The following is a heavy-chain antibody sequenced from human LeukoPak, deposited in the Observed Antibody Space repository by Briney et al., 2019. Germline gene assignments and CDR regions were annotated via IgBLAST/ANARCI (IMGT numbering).Heavy chain of an antibody. V-gene: IGHV3-23*01. Sequence: PGESLRLSCAAPGFTFSSYARSWVRQAPGKGLEWVSAISGSGGSTYYADSVKGRFTICRDNSKNTLYLQMNSLRAEDTAVYYCAKVKGGGEYYDILPGYLARFYFDYWGQGTLVTVSS. CDR1: GFTFSSYA. J-gene: IGHJ4*02. CDR2: ISGSGGST. CDR3: AKVKGGGEYYDILPGYLARFYFDY. D-gene: IGHD3-9*01.